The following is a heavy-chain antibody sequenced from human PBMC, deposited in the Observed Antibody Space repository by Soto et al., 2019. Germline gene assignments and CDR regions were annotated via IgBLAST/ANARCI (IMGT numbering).Heavy chain of an antibody. CDR2: INPNNGGT. D-gene: IGHD2-2*02. CDR1: GYTFTGYY. V-gene: IGHV1-2*02. Sequence: ASVKVSCKASGYTFTGYYMHWVRQAPGQGLEWMGWINPNNGGTNYAQKFQGRVTMTRDTSISTAYMELSRLRSDDTAVYYCARGGGYCRGTRCYTDYYYYGMDVWGQGTTVTSP. CDR3: ARGGGYCRGTRCYTDYYYYGMDV. J-gene: IGHJ6*02.